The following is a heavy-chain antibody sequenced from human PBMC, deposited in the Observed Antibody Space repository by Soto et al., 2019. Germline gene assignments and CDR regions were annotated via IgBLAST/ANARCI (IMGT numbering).Heavy chain of an antibody. V-gene: IGHV4-34*01. D-gene: IGHD2-21*02. J-gene: IGHJ6*02. CDR2: INHSGTI. Sequence: LSLTCAVYGGSFSGYYWTWIRQPPGKGLEWIGEINHSGTINFNPSLKSRLTISLDTSKKHFSLKLSSVTDADTAAYYCARADRTLVTSYSLDVWGQGTTVTVSS. CDR1: GGSFSGYY. CDR3: ARADRTLVTSYSLDV.